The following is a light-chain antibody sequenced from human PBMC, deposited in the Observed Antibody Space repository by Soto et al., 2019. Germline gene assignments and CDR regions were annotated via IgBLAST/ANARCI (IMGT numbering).Light chain of an antibody. CDR2: AAS. CDR3: QQSNIFPLT. CDR1: QDISTY. Sequence: DIQMTQSPSSVSASVGDRVTITCRASQDISTYLAWYQQKPGKAPRLLIFAASSLQSGVPFRFSGSGSGTDSTLTISSLQPEDFAIYYCQQSNIFPLTFGGGTKVDNK. J-gene: IGKJ4*01. V-gene: IGKV1-12*01.